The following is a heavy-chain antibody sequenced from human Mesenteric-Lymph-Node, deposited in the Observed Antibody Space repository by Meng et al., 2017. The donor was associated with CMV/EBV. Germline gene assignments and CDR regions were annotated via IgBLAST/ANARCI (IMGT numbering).Heavy chain of an antibody. V-gene: IGHV3-73*01. CDR1: SA. CDR3: TRPRLDYGGNSGVNWYFDL. Sequence: SAIHWVRQASGKGLEWVGRIRSKANSYATAYAASVKGRFTISRDDSKNTAYLQMNSLKTEDTAVYYCTRPRLDYGGNSGVNWYFDLWGRGTLVTVSS. D-gene: IGHD4-23*01. J-gene: IGHJ2*01. CDR2: IRSKANSYAT.